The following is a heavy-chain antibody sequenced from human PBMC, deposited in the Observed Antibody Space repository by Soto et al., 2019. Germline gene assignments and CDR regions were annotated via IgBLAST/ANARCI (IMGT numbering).Heavy chain of an antibody. Sequence: GESLKISCKASGYNFISYWIGWARQMPGRDLEWVAMIFPGDSDTTYSPSFQGRVSVSVDKSSTSAYLQWSSLKASDTAMYYCARTYTGDYQYYFDFWGQGTLVTVSS. CDR3: ARTYTGDYQYYFDF. D-gene: IGHD4-17*01. CDR1: GYNFISYW. V-gene: IGHV5-51*01. CDR2: IFPGDSDT. J-gene: IGHJ4*02.